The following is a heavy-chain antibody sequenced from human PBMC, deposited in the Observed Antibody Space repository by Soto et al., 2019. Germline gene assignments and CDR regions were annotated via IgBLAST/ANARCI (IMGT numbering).Heavy chain of an antibody. CDR1: GTSISSYY. CDR3: ARYNPYAIDY. CDR2: IHYSGTT. Sequence: SETLSLTCTVSGTSISSYYWSWIRQPPGKGLEWIANIHYSGTTNYNPSLASRVTLSVDTSKNQFSLKMTSVTAADRAMYFCARYNPYAIDYWGRGTLVTVSS. J-gene: IGHJ4*02. V-gene: IGHV4-59*01. D-gene: IGHD2-8*01.